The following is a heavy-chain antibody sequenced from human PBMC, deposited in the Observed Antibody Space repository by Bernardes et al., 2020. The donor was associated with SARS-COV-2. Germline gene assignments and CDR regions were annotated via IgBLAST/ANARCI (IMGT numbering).Heavy chain of an antibody. CDR1: GFTFNNYW. V-gene: IGHV3-7*01. CDR2: INQDGSEK. J-gene: IGHJ6*02. D-gene: IGHD6-6*01. Sequence: GGSLRLSCAASGFTFNNYWMNWVRQAPGKGLEWVANINQDGSEKYFVDSVKGRFTISRDNAKNSLYLQMTRLRAADTALYYCAREGPTDSSSSVRYDYVLDVWGQGTTVTVSS. CDR3: AREGPTDSSSSVRYDYVLDV.